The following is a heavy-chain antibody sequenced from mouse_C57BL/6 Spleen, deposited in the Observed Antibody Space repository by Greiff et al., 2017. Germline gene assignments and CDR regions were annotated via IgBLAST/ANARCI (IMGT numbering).Heavy chain of an antibody. V-gene: IGHV1-22*01. D-gene: IGHD2-3*01. CDR2: INPNNGGT. J-gene: IGHJ2*01. CDR3: ATLIYDGYPYFDY. Sequence: VQLQQSGPELVKPGASVKMSCKASGYTFTDYNMHWVKQSHGKSLEWIGYINPNNGGTSYNQKFKGKATLTVNKSSSTAYMELRSLTSEDSAVYYCATLIYDGYPYFDYWGQGTTLTVSS. CDR1: GYTFTDYN.